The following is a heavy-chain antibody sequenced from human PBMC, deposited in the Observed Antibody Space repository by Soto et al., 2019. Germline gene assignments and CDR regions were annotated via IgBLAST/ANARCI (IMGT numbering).Heavy chain of an antibody. CDR3: ARALWEIAGVTTSQCWFEP. D-gene: IGHD2-21*02. J-gene: IGHJ5*02. CDR1: GGTFSSYA. CDR2: IIPIFGTA. V-gene: IGHV1-69*06. Sequence: GASVNVSCKASGGTFSSYAISWGRQAPGQGLEWMVGIIPIFGTANYAQKFQGRVTITADKSTSTAYMELSSLRSEDTAVYYCARALWEIAGVTTSQCWFEPWGEGTLVTVYS.